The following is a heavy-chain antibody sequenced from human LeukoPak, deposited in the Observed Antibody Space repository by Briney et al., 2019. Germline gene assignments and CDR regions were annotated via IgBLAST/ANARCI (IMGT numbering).Heavy chain of an antibody. CDR3: ARCDYVWGSYRPWEYYFDY. D-gene: IGHD3-16*02. CDR2: IIPIFGTA. Sequence: ASVKVSCKASGGTFSSYAISWVRQAPGQGLEWMEGIIPIFGTANYAQKFQGRVTITTDESTSTAYMELSSLRSEDTAVYYCARCDYVWGSYRPWEYYFDYWGQGTLVTVSS. CDR1: GGTFSSYA. J-gene: IGHJ4*02. V-gene: IGHV1-69*05.